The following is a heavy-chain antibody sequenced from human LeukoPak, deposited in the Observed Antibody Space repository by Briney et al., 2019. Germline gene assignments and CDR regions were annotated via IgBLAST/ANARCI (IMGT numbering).Heavy chain of an antibody. V-gene: IGHV3-30*02. CDR3: ARELYDFWSGYPDY. J-gene: IGHJ4*02. D-gene: IGHD3-3*01. CDR2: IRYDGSNK. Sequence: GGSLRLSCAASGFTLSSYGMHWVRQAPGKGLEWVAFIRYDGSNKYYADSVKGRFTISRDNSKNTLYLQMNSLRAEDTAVYYCARELYDFWSGYPDYWGQGTLVTVSS. CDR1: GFTLSSYG.